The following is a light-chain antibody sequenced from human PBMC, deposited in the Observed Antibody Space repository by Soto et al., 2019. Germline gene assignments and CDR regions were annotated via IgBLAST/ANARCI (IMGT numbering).Light chain of an antibody. J-gene: IGKJ1*01. CDR1: QSVNSN. CDR3: QQYNNWPQT. V-gene: IGKV3-15*01. CDR2: GAS. Sequence: EIVLTQSPGPLSLSPGERATLSCRASQSVNSNLAWYQQKPGQAPRLLIYGASTRATGIPARFSGSGSGTELTLIISSLQSEDFAVYYCQQYNNWPQTFGQGTKVDI.